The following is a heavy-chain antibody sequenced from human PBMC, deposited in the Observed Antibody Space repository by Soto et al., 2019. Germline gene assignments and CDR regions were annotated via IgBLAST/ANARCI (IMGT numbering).Heavy chain of an antibody. CDR2: INPNSGAT. D-gene: IGHD2-15*01. J-gene: IGHJ3*02. CDR3: ARDSHRGSDAFDI. CDR1: GYTFTGYY. V-gene: IGHV1-2*04. Sequence: ASVKVSCKASGYTFTGYYMHWVRQAPGKGLEWMGWINPNSGATTYAQKFQGWVTMTRDTSISTAYMELSRLRSDDTAVYYCARDSHRGSDAFDIWGQGTMVTVSS.